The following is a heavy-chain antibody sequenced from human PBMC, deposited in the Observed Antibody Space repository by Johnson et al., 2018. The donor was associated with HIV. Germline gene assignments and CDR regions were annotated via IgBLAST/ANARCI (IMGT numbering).Heavy chain of an antibody. CDR3: AKDGQRGRAMIVARLGAFDI. V-gene: IGHV3-30*02. CDR1: GFTFSTYG. CDR2: LRYDGNNK. Sequence: QLVESGGGVVQPGGSLRLSCAASGFTFSTYGMHWVRQAPGKGLEWVAFLRYDGNNKYYADSVKGRFTISRDNSKNTLYLQMNSLRPEDTAVYYCAKDGQRGRAMIVARLGAFDIWGQGTMVTVSS. J-gene: IGHJ3*02. D-gene: IGHD3-22*01.